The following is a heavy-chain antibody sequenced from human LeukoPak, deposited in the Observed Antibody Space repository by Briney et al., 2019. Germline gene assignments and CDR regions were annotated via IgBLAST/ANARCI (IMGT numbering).Heavy chain of an antibody. CDR1: GFTFSTYE. CDR2: IAGDGSEM. D-gene: IGHD6-19*01. J-gene: IGHJ4*02. CDR3: ARRYSSGWPIDY. Sequence: GGSLRLSCVASGFTFSTYEMKWVRQAPGKGLEWLSYIAGDGSEMYYADSVKGRFTISRDNAKSSVYLQMNSLRAEDTAVYYCARRYSSGWPIDYRGQGALVTVSS. V-gene: IGHV3-48*03.